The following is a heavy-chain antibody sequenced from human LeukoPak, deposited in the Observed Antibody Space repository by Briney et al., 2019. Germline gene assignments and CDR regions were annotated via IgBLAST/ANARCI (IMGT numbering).Heavy chain of an antibody. CDR2: ITSKSNRYET. CDR3: AGGRGWYSPDY. Sequence: GGSLKLSCAAPGFTFSGSAMHWVRQASGKGLEWVGRITSKSNRYETVYAASMNGRFTISRDDSKNTAYLQMNSLKTEDTAVYYCAGGRGWYSPDYWGQGTLVTVSS. V-gene: IGHV3-73*01. D-gene: IGHD6-19*01. J-gene: IGHJ4*02. CDR1: GFTFSGSA.